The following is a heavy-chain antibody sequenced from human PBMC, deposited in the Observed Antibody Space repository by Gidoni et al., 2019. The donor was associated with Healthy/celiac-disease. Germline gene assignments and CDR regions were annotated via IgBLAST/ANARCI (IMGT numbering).Heavy chain of an antibody. CDR1: GFTFSSCA. D-gene: IGHD3-9*01. Sequence: EVQLFASAGGLLHPGASLGPSCAASGFTFSSCALSWVSQGPGKGLEGVSASRGRGGSTYDADSVKGRFNISRDKSKNTLYLQMNSLRAEDTAVYYCAKAPPASGDIWTGRPDGWYFDLWGRGTLVTVSS. V-gene: IGHV3-23*01. CDR2: SRGRGGST. CDR3: AKAPPASGDIWTGRPDGWYFDL. J-gene: IGHJ2*01.